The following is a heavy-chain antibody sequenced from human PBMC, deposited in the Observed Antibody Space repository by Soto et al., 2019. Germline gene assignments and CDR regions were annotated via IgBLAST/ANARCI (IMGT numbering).Heavy chain of an antibody. Sequence: VASVEVSCKSSGYTFTTYNINGVRQATGQGLEWMGWMNPNSGTTGYAQKFQDRITLTRDISTTPAYMELSSLRSDDTSVYFCVRYGVAATYWGQGTQVTVS. V-gene: IGHV1-8*01. D-gene: IGHD3-10*01. J-gene: IGHJ4*02. CDR1: GYTFTTYN. CDR3: VRYGVAATY. CDR2: MNPNSGTT.